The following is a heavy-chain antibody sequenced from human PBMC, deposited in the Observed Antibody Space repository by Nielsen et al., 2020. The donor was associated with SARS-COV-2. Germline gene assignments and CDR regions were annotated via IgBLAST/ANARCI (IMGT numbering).Heavy chain of an antibody. D-gene: IGHD3-10*01. CDR1: GFTFSSYG. J-gene: IGHJ5*02. Sequence: GESLKISCAASGFTFSSYGMHWVRQAPGKGLEWVAVISYDGSNKYYADSVKGRFTISRDNSKNTLYLQMNSLRAEDTAVYYCAKDHLRGAPRYNWFDPWGQGTLVTASS. CDR3: AKDHLRGAPRYNWFDP. V-gene: IGHV3-30*18. CDR2: ISYDGSNK.